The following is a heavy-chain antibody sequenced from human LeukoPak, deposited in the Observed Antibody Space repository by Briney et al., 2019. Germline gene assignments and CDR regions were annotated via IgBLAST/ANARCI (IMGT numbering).Heavy chain of an antibody. V-gene: IGHV3-23*01. Sequence: PGGSLRLSCAASGFNFSIYSMNWVRQAPGKGLEWVSAISGSGDSTYFADSVKGRFTVSRDNSKNTLSLQMNTLRAEDTAVYYCAKVKDYGFSYYFDYWGQGTLVTVSS. D-gene: IGHD4-17*01. CDR3: AKVKDYGFSYYFDY. J-gene: IGHJ4*02. CDR1: GFNFSIYS. CDR2: ISGSGDST.